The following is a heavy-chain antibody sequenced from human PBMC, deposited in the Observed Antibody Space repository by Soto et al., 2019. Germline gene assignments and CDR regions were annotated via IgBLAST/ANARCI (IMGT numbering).Heavy chain of an antibody. CDR2: ISPMVGIA. D-gene: IGHD1-26*01. V-gene: IGHV1-69*02. Sequence: QVQLVQSGAEVKKSGSSVRVSCKASGGTFSTYIISWVRQAPGQGLEWMGRISPMVGIAIYAQKFQGRIAITADKSTSIAYLEVTSLRNEDTAVYYCARLTSGSYDYWGQGTLITVSS. CDR1: GGTFSTYI. CDR3: ARLTSGSYDY. J-gene: IGHJ4*02.